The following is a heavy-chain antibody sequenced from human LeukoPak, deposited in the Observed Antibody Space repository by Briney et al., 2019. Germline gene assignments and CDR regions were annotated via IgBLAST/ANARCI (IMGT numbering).Heavy chain of an antibody. Sequence: GKSLRLSCAASGFIFRTYTMHWVRQAPGKGLEWVSSISSSSSYIYYADSVKGRFTISRDNAKNSLYLQMNSLRAEDTALYYCARLRTTGTFDYWGQGTLVTVSS. CDR3: ARLRTTGTFDY. CDR1: GFIFRTYT. J-gene: IGHJ4*02. V-gene: IGHV3-21*01. D-gene: IGHD1-1*01. CDR2: ISSSSSYI.